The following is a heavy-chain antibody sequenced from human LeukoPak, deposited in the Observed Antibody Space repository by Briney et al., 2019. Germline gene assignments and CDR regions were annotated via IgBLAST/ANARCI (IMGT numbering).Heavy chain of an antibody. Sequence: PSETLSLTCTVSGYSISRGYYWGWIRQPPGKGLEWIGSVYPSGNSYYSPSLQSRVTISVDISKNQFSLKLSSVTAADTAVYYCSRVQRDIVILPAGVGLEGFDPWGPGSLVAVSS. V-gene: IGHV4-38-2*02. CDR3: SRVQRDIVILPAGVGLEGFDP. J-gene: IGHJ5*02. CDR1: GYSISRGYY. D-gene: IGHD2-2*01. CDR2: VYPSGNS.